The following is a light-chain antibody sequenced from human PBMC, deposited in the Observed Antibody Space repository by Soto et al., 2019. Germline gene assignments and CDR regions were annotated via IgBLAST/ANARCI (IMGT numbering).Light chain of an antibody. Sequence: EIVLRQTPGTRSLSSGERANLSCMASQSISLTYLAWYQHRPGPAPRLLIYGASNRATGIPDRFSGSGYGTDFTLIITSLEPEGFAVYYCHQCSPSPWTLGQGTKV. J-gene: IGKJ1*01. CDR3: HQCSPSPWT. CDR1: QSISLTY. V-gene: IGKV3-20*01. CDR2: GAS.